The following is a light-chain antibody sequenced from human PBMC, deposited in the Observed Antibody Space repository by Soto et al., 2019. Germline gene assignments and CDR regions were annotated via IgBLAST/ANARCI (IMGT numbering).Light chain of an antibody. CDR3: CSFAGSVV. CDR1: SSEVGSNNL. CDR2: EGS. J-gene: IGLJ2*01. V-gene: IGLV2-23*01. Sequence: QSVLTQPASVSGSPGQSITIPCTGSSSEVGSNNLVSWYQQHPGKAPKLMIHEGSKRPSGVSNRFSGSKSGNTASLTISGLQAEDEADYYCCSFAGSVVFGGGTKVTVL.